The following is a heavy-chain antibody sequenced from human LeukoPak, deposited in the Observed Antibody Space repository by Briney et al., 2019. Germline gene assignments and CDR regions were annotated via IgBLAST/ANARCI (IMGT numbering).Heavy chain of an antibody. CDR1: RFTFRNHA. Sequence: GGSLRLSCAASRFTFRNHAMHWVRQAPGKGLEWVAVISSDGTNKDYADSVKGRFSISRDNSKNTLYLQMNRLRADDTAVYYCARDRSQEFDPWGQGTLVTVSS. CDR3: ARDRSQEFDP. D-gene: IGHD3-10*01. J-gene: IGHJ5*02. V-gene: IGHV3-30*04. CDR2: ISSDGTNK.